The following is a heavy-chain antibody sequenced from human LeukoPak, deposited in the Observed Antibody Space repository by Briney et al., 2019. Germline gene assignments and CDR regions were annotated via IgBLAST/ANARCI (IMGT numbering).Heavy chain of an antibody. D-gene: IGHD1-26*01. CDR3: AKNSGSYDGAFDI. CDR2: ISYDGSNK. Sequence: GGSLRLSCAASGFTFSSYGMHRVRQAPGKGLEWVAVISYDGSNKYYADSVKGRFTISRDNSKNTLYLQMNSLRAEDTAVYYCAKNSGSYDGAFDIWGQGTMVTVSS. V-gene: IGHV3-30*18. CDR1: GFTFSSYG. J-gene: IGHJ3*02.